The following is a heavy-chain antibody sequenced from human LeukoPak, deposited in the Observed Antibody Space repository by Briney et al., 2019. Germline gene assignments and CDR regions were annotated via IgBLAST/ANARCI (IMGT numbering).Heavy chain of an antibody. CDR3: ARTTTSDAFDI. J-gene: IGHJ3*02. CDR2: IYYSGST. Sequence: SETLSLTCTVSGGSISSYYWSWIRQPPGKGLEWIGYIYYSGSTNYNPSLKSRVTISVDTSKNQFSLRLSSVTAADTAIYYCARTTTSDAFDIWGQGTMVTVSS. CDR1: GGSISSYY. D-gene: IGHD1-1*01. V-gene: IGHV4-59*12.